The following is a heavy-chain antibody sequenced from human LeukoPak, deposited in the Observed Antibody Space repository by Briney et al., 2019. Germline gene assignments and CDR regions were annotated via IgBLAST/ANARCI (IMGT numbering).Heavy chain of an antibody. D-gene: IGHD3-10*01. J-gene: IGHJ6*03. CDR3: ARQFRIRGQRGYYYMDV. CDR1: GGSSSSSSYY. CDR2: IYYSGST. Sequence: SETLSLTCTVSGGSSSSSSYYWGWIRQPPGKGLEWIGSIYYSGSTYYNPSLKSRVTISVDTSKNQFSLKLSSVTAADTAVYYCARQFRIRGQRGYYYMDVWGKGTTVTISS. V-gene: IGHV4-39*01.